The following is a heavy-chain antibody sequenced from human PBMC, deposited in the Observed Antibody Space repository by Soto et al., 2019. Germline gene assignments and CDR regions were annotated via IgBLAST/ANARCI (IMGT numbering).Heavy chain of an antibody. CDR2: INSDGSST. V-gene: IGHV3-74*01. Sequence: EVQLVESGGGLVQPGGSLRLSCAASGFTFSSYWMHWVRQAPGKGLVWVSRINSDGSSTSYADSVKGRFTISRDNAKNTLYLQMHSRSAEDTAVYYCARKVGGGSGWYRSDYGMDVWGQGTTVTVSS. J-gene: IGHJ6*02. CDR1: GFTFSSYW. CDR3: ARKVGGGSGWYRSDYGMDV. D-gene: IGHD6-19*01.